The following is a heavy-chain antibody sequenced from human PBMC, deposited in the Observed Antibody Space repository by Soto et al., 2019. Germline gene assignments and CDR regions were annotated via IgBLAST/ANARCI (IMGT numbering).Heavy chain of an antibody. CDR1: GFTFSSYG. Sequence: QVQLVESGGGVVQPGRSLRFSCAASGFTFSSYGMHWVRQAPGKGLEWVAVISYDGSNKYYADSVKGRFTISRDNSKNTLYLQMNSLRAEDTAVYYCAKEYRSTLNYWGQGTLVTVSS. CDR2: ISYDGSNK. J-gene: IGHJ4*02. V-gene: IGHV3-30*18. D-gene: IGHD2-15*01. CDR3: AKEYRSTLNY.